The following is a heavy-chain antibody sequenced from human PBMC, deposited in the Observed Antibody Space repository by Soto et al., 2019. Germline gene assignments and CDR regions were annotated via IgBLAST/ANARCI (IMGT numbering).Heavy chain of an antibody. D-gene: IGHD2-21*02. Sequence: AASVKVSCKASGYTFTRYAMHWVRQAPGQRPEWMGWINPGNGDTKYSENLQGRVTFARDTSASTTYMELGSLRSEDTAVYFCARNSFISGDDDSYYFDYWGQGTPVTVSS. CDR2: INPGNGDT. J-gene: IGHJ4*02. CDR3: ARNSFISGDDDSYYFDY. V-gene: IGHV1-3*01. CDR1: GYTFTRYA.